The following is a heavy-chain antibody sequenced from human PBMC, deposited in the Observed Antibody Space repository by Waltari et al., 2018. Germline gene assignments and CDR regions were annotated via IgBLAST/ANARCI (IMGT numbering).Heavy chain of an antibody. Sequence: QVQLQESGPGLVKPSETLSLTCTVSGYSITSGYYWGCIRQPPGKGLEWIGSIYHSGNTYYNPSLKGRLTISVDTSKNQFSLRLSSVTAADTAVYYCARAPMSGAATGTFDFWGLGSLVTASP. CDR2: IYHSGNT. V-gene: IGHV4-38-2*02. D-gene: IGHD6-13*01. CDR3: ARAPMSGAATGTFDF. CDR1: GYSITSGYY. J-gene: IGHJ4*02.